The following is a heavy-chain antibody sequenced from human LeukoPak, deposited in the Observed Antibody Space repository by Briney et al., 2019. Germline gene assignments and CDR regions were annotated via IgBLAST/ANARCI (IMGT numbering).Heavy chain of an antibody. J-gene: IGHJ4*02. D-gene: IGHD6-19*01. CDR2: ISFDGGNK. Sequence: GGSLRLSCAASGFTVSSNYMSWVRQAPGKGLGWVAIISFDGGNKYYADSVKGRFTIARDNSKNTLYLQMNSLRAEDTAVYYCVSIAVAEGFDYWGQGTLVTVSS. CDR3: VSIAVAEGFDY. V-gene: IGHV3-30*14. CDR1: GFTVSSNY.